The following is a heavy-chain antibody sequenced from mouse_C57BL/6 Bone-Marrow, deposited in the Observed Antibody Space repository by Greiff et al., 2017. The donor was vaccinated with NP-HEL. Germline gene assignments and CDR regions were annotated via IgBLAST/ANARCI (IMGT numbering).Heavy chain of an antibody. D-gene: IGHD2-4*01. CDR1: GFSLTSYA. Sequence: VQLQESGPGLVAPSQSLSITCTVSGFSLTSYAISWVRQPPGKGLEWLGVIWTGGGTNYNSALKSRLSISKDNSKSQVFLKMNSLQTDDTARYYCARGGIYYDYDGWYFDVWGTGTTVTVSS. V-gene: IGHV2-9-1*01. CDR3: ARGGIYYDYDGWYFDV. CDR2: IWTGGGT. J-gene: IGHJ1*03.